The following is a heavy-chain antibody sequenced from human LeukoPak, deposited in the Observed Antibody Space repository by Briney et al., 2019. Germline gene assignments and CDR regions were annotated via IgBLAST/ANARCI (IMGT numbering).Heavy chain of an antibody. D-gene: IGHD3-22*01. Sequence: GGSLRLSCAASGFTFSSYGVHWVRQAPGKGLEWVAVIWYDGSNKYYADSVKGRFTISRDNSKNTLYLQMNSLRAEDTAVYYCAKVGSRYYDSSGYYNWGQGTLVTVSS. CDR3: AKVGSRYYDSSGYYN. V-gene: IGHV3-33*06. J-gene: IGHJ4*02. CDR2: IWYDGSNK. CDR1: GFTFSSYG.